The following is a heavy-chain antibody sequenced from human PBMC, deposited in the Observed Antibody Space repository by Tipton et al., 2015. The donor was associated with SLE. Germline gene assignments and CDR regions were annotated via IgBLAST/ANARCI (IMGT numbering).Heavy chain of an antibody. J-gene: IGHJ5*02. D-gene: IGHD5-18*01. CDR1: GGSISSNH. CDR3: ASWNRYSYGYNWFDP. CDR2: IYYSEST. V-gene: IGHV4-59*01. Sequence: TLSLTCTVSGGSISSNHWSWIRQPPGKGLEWIGYIYYSESTNYNPSLKSRVTISVDTSKNQFSLKLSSVTAADTAVYYCASWNRYSYGYNWFDPWGQGTLVTVSS.